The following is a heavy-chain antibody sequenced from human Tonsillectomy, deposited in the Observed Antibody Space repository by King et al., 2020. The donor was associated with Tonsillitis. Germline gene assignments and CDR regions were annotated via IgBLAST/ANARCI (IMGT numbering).Heavy chain of an antibody. Sequence: VQLVESGGGVVRPGGSLRLSCSASGFTFNDYGMSWVRQAPGKGLEWVSGINWNGGSTHYADSVKGRFTIARDNAKNSLLLQMNSLRAEDTALYYCARHQLSGSLHPLDYWGQGTLVTVSS. J-gene: IGHJ4*02. V-gene: IGHV3-20*04. CDR1: GFTFNDYG. CDR3: ARHQLSGSLHPLDY. D-gene: IGHD1-26*01. CDR2: INWNGGST.